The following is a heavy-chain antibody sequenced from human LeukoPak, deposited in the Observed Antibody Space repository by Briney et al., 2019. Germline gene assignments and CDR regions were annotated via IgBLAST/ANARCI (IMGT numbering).Heavy chain of an antibody. Sequence: CAXSXFTFXSYPMSWVRQAPGRGLEWVSVISGNSGATYYADSVKGRFTISRDNAKNTVYLQMNNLRGEDTALNNCXXXGDTNYYRHGDYWGQGTLVTVSS. J-gene: IGHJ4*02. CDR2: ISGNSGAT. CDR1: XFTFXSYP. V-gene: IGHV3-23*01. D-gene: IGHD4-11*01. CDR3: XXXGDTNYYRHGDY.